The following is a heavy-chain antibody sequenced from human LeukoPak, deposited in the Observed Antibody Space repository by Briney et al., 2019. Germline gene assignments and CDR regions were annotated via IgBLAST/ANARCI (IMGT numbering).Heavy chain of an antibody. V-gene: IGHV4-30-4*08. J-gene: IGHJ3*02. CDR2: IYYSGST. CDR1: GGSISSGDYY. CDR3: ARGAAATGDAFDI. Sequence: PSETLSLTCTVSGGSISSGDYYWSWIRQPPGKGLDWVGYIYYSGSTYYNPSLRSRVTISVDTSKNQYSLKLSSVTAADTAVYYCARGAAATGDAFDIWGQGTMVTVSS. D-gene: IGHD6-25*01.